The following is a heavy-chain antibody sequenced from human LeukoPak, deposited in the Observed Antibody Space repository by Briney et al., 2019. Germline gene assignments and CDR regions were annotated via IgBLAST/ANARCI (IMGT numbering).Heavy chain of an antibody. Sequence: ASVKVSCKASGGTFSSYAISWVRQSPGQGLEWMGGIIPIFGTANYAQKFQGRVTITADKSTSTAYMELSSLRSEDTAVYYCAGGYCSSTSCLGWFDPWGQGTLVTVSS. D-gene: IGHD2-2*01. CDR1: GGTFSSYA. J-gene: IGHJ5*02. CDR3: AGGYCSSTSCLGWFDP. CDR2: IIPIFGTA. V-gene: IGHV1-69*06.